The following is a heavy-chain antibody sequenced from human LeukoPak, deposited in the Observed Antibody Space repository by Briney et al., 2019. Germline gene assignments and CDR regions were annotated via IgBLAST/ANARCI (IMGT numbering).Heavy chain of an antibody. Sequence: PGGSLRLSCAASGFTFSSYEMNWVRQAPGKGLEWVSYISSSGSTTYYADSVKGRFTISRDNSKNTLYLQMNSLRAEDTAVYYCATLITMIVVTAPDDAFDIWGQGTMVTVSS. CDR1: GFTFSSYE. CDR2: ISSSGSTT. V-gene: IGHV3-48*03. CDR3: ATLITMIVVTAPDDAFDI. J-gene: IGHJ3*02. D-gene: IGHD3-22*01.